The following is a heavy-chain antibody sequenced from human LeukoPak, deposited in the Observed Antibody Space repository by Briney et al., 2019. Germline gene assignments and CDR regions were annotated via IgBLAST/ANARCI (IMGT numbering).Heavy chain of an antibody. Sequence: GGSLRLSCAASGSTFSSYAMSCVRQAPGKGLEWVSAISGSGGSTYYADSVKGRFTISRDNSKNTLYLQMNSLRAEDTAVYYCAKDLAILTGYDWFDPWGQGTLVTVSS. V-gene: IGHV3-23*01. CDR2: ISGSGGST. CDR1: GSTFSSYA. D-gene: IGHD3-9*01. J-gene: IGHJ5*02. CDR3: AKDLAILTGYDWFDP.